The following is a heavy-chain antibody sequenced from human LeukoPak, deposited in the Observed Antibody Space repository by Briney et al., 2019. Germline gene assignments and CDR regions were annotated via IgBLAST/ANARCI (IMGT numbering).Heavy chain of an antibody. CDR2: TYYRSKWYN. J-gene: IGHJ4*02. D-gene: IGHD6-6*01. CDR1: GDSVSSISAA. CDR3: ARLSSSSWV. V-gene: IGHV6-1*01. Sequence: SQTLSLTCAISGDSVSSISAAWNWIRQSPSRVLEWLGRTYYRSKWYNDYALSVKSRITINPDTSKNLFSLQLSSVTPEDTAIYYCARLSSSSWVWGQGTLVTVSS.